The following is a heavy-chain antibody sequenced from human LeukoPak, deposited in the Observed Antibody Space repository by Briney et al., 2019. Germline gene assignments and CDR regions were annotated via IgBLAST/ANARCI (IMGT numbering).Heavy chain of an antibody. CDR3: ARDKGAYLWAFDI. D-gene: IGHD3-16*01. CDR2: IHNSGST. CDR1: GGSISSSSYY. Sequence: PSETLSLTCTVSGGSISSSSYYWGWIRQPPGKGLEWIGYIHNSGSTNYNPSLKSRVTLSLDTPKNQFSLKLSSVTAADTAVYYCARDKGAYLWAFDIWGQGTMVTVSS. V-gene: IGHV4-61*01. J-gene: IGHJ3*02.